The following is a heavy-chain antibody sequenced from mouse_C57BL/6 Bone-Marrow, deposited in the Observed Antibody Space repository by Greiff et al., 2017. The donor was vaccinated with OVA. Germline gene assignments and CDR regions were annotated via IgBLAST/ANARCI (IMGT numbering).Heavy chain of an antibody. CDR1: GFTFSSYG. J-gene: IGHJ2*01. V-gene: IGHV5-6*01. D-gene: IGHD1-1*01. CDR2: ISSGGGYT. Sequence: EVQLVESGGDLVKPGGSLKLSCAASGFTFSSYGMSWVRQTPDKRLEWVATISSGGGYTYYPNSVKGRFTISRDNAKNTLYLQMSSLKSEDTAMYYCARHGDYGSFFDYWGQGTTLTVSS. CDR3: ARHGDYGSFFDY.